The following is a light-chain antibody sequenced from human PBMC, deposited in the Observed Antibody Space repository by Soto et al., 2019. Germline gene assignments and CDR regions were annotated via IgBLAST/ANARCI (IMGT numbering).Light chain of an antibody. V-gene: IGKV1-39*01. CDR1: QSVSSL. CDR3: QQTYSSPYT. J-gene: IGKJ2*01. CDR2: AAS. Sequence: DIQMTQSPSSLSASVGDRVTITCRASQSVSSLLNWYQQKPGKAPKLLIYAASSLQSGVPSRFSGSGSGTDFTLTISSLHPEDFAVYCCQQTYSSPYTFGQGTKLEIK.